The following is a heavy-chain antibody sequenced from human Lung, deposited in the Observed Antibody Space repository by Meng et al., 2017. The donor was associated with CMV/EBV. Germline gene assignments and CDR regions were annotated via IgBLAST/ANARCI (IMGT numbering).Heavy chain of an antibody. CDR3: ARDKSGPFTIPYYYYGMDV. D-gene: IGHD3-3*01. Sequence: GGSLRLXXAASGFTFRSYEMNWVRQAPGMGLEWVSYISSSGDIIYYADSVKGRFSISSDNAKNSLYLQMSSLRADDTAVYYCARDKSGPFTIPYYYYGMDVWGQGNXV. CDR1: GFTFRSYE. CDR2: ISSSGDII. J-gene: IGHJ6*01. V-gene: IGHV3-48*03.